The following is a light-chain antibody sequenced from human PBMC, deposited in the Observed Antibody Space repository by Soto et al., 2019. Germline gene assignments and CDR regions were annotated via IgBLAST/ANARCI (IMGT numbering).Light chain of an antibody. V-gene: IGKV3-15*01. CDR1: QSVSDK. CDR3: QQYNNWPPWT. Sequence: EIIMSRSGASLSVSQRRRATLCCRSSQSVSDKLAGYQQKPGQAPRLLIYHASARATGSPARFSGSGSGTEFTLTISGLQSEDFAVHYCQQYNNWPPWTFGQGTKVDIK. J-gene: IGKJ1*01. CDR2: HAS.